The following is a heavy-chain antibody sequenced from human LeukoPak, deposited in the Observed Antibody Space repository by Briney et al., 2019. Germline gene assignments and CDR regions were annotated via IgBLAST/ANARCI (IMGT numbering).Heavy chain of an antibody. D-gene: IGHD6-13*01. J-gene: IGHJ6*04. Sequence: SETLSLTCAVYGGAFRGYYWSWIRQPPGKGLEWIGVINHSGSTNYNPSHKSRVTISVDTSRNQCSLKLSSVTAADTAVYYGARDPLSGIVAAAGPYYYGVDVWGNGTTVTVSS. V-gene: IGHV4-34*01. CDR1: GGAFRGYY. CDR3: ARDPLSGIVAAAGPYYYGVDV. CDR2: INHSGST.